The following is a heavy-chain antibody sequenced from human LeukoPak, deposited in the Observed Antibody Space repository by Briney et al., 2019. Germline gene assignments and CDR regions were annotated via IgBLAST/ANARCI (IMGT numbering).Heavy chain of an antibody. CDR2: ISTDGSNT. V-gene: IGHV3-74*01. D-gene: IGHD2-2*01. Sequence: GGSLRLSCVASGFSLNNYWMHWVRHVPGKGLVWVSRISTDGSNTAYADSVRGRFTISRDNAKNTLYLQMNSLRAEDTALYYCARDAHCTGTSCYSVLFDPWGQGTLVTVSS. CDR3: ARDAHCTGTSCYSVLFDP. CDR1: GFSLNNYW. J-gene: IGHJ5*02.